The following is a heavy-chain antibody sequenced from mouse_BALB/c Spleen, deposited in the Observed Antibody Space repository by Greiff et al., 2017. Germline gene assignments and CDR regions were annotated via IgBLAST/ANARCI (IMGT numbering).Heavy chain of an antibody. CDR1: GYAFTNYL. V-gene: IGHV1-54*01. Sequence: VQLQESGAELVRPGTSVKVSCKASGYAFTNYLIEWVMQRPGQGLEWIGVINPGSGGTNYNEKFKGKATLTADKSSSTAYMQLSSLTSDDSAVYFCARDLTGGFAYWGQGTLVTVSA. CDR3: ARDLTGGFAY. CDR2: INPGSGGT. J-gene: IGHJ3*01.